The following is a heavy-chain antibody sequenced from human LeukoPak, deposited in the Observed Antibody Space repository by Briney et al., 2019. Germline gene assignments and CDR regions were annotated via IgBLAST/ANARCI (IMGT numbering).Heavy chain of an antibody. CDR2: INHSGST. D-gene: IGHD3-10*01. CDR1: GGSFSGYY. J-gene: IGHJ4*02. Sequence: PSETLSLTCAVYGGSFSGYYWSWIRQPLGKGLEWIGEINHSGSTNYNPSLKSRVTISVDTSKNQFSLKLSSVTAADTAVYYCARGHYYGSGREFDYWGQGTLVTVSS. V-gene: IGHV4-34*01. CDR3: ARGHYYGSGREFDY.